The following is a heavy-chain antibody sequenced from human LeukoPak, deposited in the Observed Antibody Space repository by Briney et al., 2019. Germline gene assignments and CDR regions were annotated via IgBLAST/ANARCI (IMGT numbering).Heavy chain of an antibody. D-gene: IGHD6-19*01. Sequence: GGSLRLSCAASGFTFSSYAMSWVRQAPGKGLEWVSAISGSGGSTYYADSVKGRFTISRDNSKNTLYLQMNSLRAEGMALYYCAKGGSGWYGPSDAFDIWGQGTMVTVSS. CDR1: GFTFSSYA. J-gene: IGHJ3*02. CDR2: ISGSGGST. CDR3: AKGGSGWYGPSDAFDI. V-gene: IGHV3-23*01.